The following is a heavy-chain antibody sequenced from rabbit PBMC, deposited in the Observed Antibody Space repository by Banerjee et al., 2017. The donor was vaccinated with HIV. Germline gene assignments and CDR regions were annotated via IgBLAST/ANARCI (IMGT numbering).Heavy chain of an antibody. Sequence: QEQLVESGGGLVQPGGSLKLSCKASGFDFSSYGVSWVRQAPGKGLEWIGYIDPVFGSTYYASWVNGRFTISSHNAQNTLYLQLNSLTAADTATYFCVRGTAGTDQGFDLWGPGTL. D-gene: IGHD4-2*01. J-gene: IGHJ4*01. CDR3: VRGTAGTDQGFDL. CDR2: IDPVFGST. V-gene: IGHV1S47*01. CDR1: GFDFSSYG.